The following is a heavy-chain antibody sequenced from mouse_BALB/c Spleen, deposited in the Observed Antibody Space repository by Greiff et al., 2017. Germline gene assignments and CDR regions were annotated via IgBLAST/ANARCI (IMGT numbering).Heavy chain of an antibody. CDR1: GYSITSDYA. CDR2: ISYSGST. D-gene: IGHD1-1*01. Sequence: EVQRVESGPGLVKPSQSLSLTCTVTGYSITSDYAWNWIRQFPGNKLEWMGYISYSGSTSYNPSLKSRISITRDTSKNQFFLQLNSVTTEDTATYYCARSDYYGSSYGYFDVWGAGTTVTVSS. CDR3: ARSDYYGSSYGYFDV. V-gene: IGHV3-2*02. J-gene: IGHJ1*01.